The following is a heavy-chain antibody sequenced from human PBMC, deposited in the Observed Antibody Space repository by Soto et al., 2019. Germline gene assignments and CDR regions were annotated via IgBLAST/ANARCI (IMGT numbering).Heavy chain of an antibody. CDR1: GFSFSNFA. CDR2: ISGSGDKT. CDR3: AKDYASTWYWYFDP. Sequence: GGSLRLSCAASGFSFSNFAMSWVRQAPGTGLEWVSSISGSGDKTYYLDSVKGRFNISRDNSKNTLYLHMNSLGAEDTAVYFCAKDYASTWYWYFDPWGQGTLVTVSS. J-gene: IGHJ5*02. V-gene: IGHV3-23*01. D-gene: IGHD6-13*01.